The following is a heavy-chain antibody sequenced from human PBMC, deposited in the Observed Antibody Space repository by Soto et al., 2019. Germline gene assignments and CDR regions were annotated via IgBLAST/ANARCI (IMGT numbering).Heavy chain of an antibody. CDR1: GGTFSSYT. J-gene: IGHJ6*02. D-gene: IGHD2-2*01. Sequence: QVQLVQSGAEVTKPGSSVKVSCKASGGTFSSYTISWVRQAPGQGLEWMGRIIPILGIANYAQKFHGRVTITADKSTSTAYMELSSLRSEDTAVYYCAREYHLLSHYYYGMDVWGQGTTDTVSS. CDR2: IIPILGIA. V-gene: IGHV1-69*08. CDR3: AREYHLLSHYYYGMDV.